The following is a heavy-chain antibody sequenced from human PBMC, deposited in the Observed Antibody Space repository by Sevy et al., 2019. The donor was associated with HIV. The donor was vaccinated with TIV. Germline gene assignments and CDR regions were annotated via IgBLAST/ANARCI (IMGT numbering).Heavy chain of an antibody. CDR3: ARGPYYDILPGGMGFDY. Sequence: SETLSLTCAVYGGSFSGYYWSWIRQPPGKGLEWIGEINHSGSTNYNPSLKSRVTISVDTSKNQFSLKLSSVTAADTAVYYCARGPYYDILPGGMGFDYWGQGTLVTVSS. J-gene: IGHJ4*02. CDR1: GGSFSGYY. D-gene: IGHD3-9*01. V-gene: IGHV4-34*01. CDR2: INHSGST.